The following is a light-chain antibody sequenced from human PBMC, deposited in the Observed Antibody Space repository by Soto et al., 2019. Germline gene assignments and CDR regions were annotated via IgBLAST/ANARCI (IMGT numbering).Light chain of an antibody. J-gene: IGKJ2*01. CDR3: QQRSNWPPRYT. Sequence: EIVLTQSPATLSFSPGERATLSCRASQSVSSYLAWYQQKPGQAPRLLIYDASNTATGIPARFSGSGSGTDFTLTISSLEPEDFAVYYCQQRSNWPPRYTFGQGTKLEIK. CDR1: QSVSSY. CDR2: DAS. V-gene: IGKV3-11*01.